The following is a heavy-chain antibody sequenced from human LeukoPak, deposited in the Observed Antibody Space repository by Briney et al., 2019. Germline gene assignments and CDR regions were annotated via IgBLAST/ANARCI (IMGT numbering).Heavy chain of an antibody. CDR3: ASRRQWLDS. Sequence: GGSLRLSCAASGFTFSSYGMHWVRQAPGKGLEWVAVIWYDGSNKYYADSVKGRFAISRDNSNNTLYLQMTSLRADDTALYYCASRRQWLDSWGQGTLVTVSS. V-gene: IGHV3-33*08. CDR1: GFTFSSYG. J-gene: IGHJ4*02. D-gene: IGHD5-12*01. CDR2: IWYDGSNK.